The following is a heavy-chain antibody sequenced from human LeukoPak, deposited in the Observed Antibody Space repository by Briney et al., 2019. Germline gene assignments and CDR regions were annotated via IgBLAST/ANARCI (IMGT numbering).Heavy chain of an antibody. CDR3: ARQLGYCSSTSCYADKVDY. J-gene: IGHJ4*02. CDR1: GGSISSYY. Sequence: SETLSLTCTVSGGSISSYYWSWIRQPPGKGLEWIGYIYYSGSTYYNPSLKSRVTISVDTSKNQFSLKLSSVTAADTAAYYCARQLGYCSSTSCYADKVDYWGQGTLVTVSS. V-gene: IGHV4-59*04. D-gene: IGHD2-2*01. CDR2: IYYSGST.